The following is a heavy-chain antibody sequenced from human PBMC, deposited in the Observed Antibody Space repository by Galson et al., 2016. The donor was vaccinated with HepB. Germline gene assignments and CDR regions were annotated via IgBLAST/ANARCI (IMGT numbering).Heavy chain of an antibody. D-gene: IGHD1/OR15-1a*01. J-gene: IGHJ4*02. V-gene: IGHV5-51*01. CDR2: IYPGDSDT. CDR3: ARRRTVAGTGYYFDF. Sequence: QSGAEVKKPGESLKISCKGSGYSFPTYWIDWVRQMPGKGLEWMGIIYPGDSDTRYSESFEGQVSISADRSTGTVYLPWSSLKASDTAMYYCARRRTVAGTGYYFDFWGQGTLVIVSS. CDR1: GYSFPTYW.